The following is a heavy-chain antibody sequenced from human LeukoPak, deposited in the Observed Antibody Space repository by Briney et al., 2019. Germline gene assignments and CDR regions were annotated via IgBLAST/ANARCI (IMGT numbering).Heavy chain of an antibody. Sequence: SETLSLTCTVSGGSISSSSYYWGWIRQPPGKGLEWIGSIYYSGSTYYNPSLKSRVTISVDTSKNQFSLKLSSVTAADTAVYYCARALGYGYTFEYYFDYWGQGTLVTVSS. CDR1: GGSISSSSYY. D-gene: IGHD5-18*01. CDR2: IYYSGST. CDR3: ARALGYGYTFEYYFDY. J-gene: IGHJ4*02. V-gene: IGHV4-39*07.